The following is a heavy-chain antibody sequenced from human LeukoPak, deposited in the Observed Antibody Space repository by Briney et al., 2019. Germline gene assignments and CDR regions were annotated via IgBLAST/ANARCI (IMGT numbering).Heavy chain of an antibody. Sequence: PGGSLRLSCAASGFTFSSYSMNWVRQAPGKGLEWVSYISSSSGTIYYADSVKGRFTISRDNAENSLYLQTSSLRAEDTAVYYCARGGLRGDYWGQGTLVTVSS. CDR2: ISSSSGTI. J-gene: IGHJ4*02. V-gene: IGHV3-48*01. CDR1: GFTFSSYS. D-gene: IGHD4-17*01. CDR3: ARGGLRGDY.